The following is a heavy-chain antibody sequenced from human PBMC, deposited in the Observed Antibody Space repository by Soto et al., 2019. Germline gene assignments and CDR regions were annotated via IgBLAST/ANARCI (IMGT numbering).Heavy chain of an antibody. J-gene: IGHJ4*02. D-gene: IGHD5-12*01. Sequence: GGSLRLSCAASGFSFSNAWMNWVRQAPGKGLEWVGRIKSKTNSGTTDHAAPVKGRFTISRDDSKNTLYLQMESLKTEDTAVYYCMSNPHVDLDAMNYWGQGTRVTVSS. CDR1: GFSFSNAW. CDR2: IKSKTNSGTT. V-gene: IGHV3-15*07. CDR3: MSNPHVDLDAMNY.